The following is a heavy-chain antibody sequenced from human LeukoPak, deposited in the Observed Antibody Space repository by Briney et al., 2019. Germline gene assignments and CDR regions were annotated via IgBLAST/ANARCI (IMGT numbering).Heavy chain of an antibody. J-gene: IGHJ3*02. D-gene: IGHD3-3*01. Sequence: SETLSLTXAVSGYSISSGYYWGWIRQPPGKGLEWIGSIYHSGSTYYNPSLKSRVTISVDTSKNQFSLKLSSVTAADTAVYYCARLASITIFGVVIRGAFDIWGQGTMVTVSS. CDR3: ARLASITIFGVVIRGAFDI. CDR1: GYSISSGYY. CDR2: IYHSGST. V-gene: IGHV4-38-2*01.